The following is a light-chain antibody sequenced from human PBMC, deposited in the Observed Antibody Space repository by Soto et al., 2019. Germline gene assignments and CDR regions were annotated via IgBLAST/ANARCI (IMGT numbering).Light chain of an antibody. CDR1: RSSIGTNT. CDR3: AAWDVRFVV. V-gene: IGLV1-44*01. Sequence: QSVLTQPTSASGTPGQRVTSSWSGSRSSIGTNTVTWYQQLPGTAPKLLIYSDNQRPSGVPDRFSGSKSGTSASLAISALQSDDEAAYYCAAWDVRFVVFGGGTQLTVL. CDR2: SDN. J-gene: IGLJ2*01.